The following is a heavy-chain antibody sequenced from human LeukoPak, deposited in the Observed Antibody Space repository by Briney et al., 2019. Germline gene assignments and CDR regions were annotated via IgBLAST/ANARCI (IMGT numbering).Heavy chain of an antibody. V-gene: IGHV4-39*01. J-gene: IGHJ5*02. CDR3: ARHSDYGAGNYNWFDP. D-gene: IGHD3-10*01. CDR2: IYYSGST. CDR1: GGSISSSIYY. Sequence: SETLSLTCTVSGGSISSSIYYWGWIRQPPGKGLEWVGSIYYSGSTYYNPSLKSRVTISVDTSKNQFSLKLNSVTAADTAVYYCARHSDYGAGNYNWFDPWGRGTLVTVSS.